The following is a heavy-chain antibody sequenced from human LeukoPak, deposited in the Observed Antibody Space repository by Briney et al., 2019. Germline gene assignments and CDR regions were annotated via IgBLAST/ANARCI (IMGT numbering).Heavy chain of an antibody. CDR2: ISSSGST. CDR3: ARGAAGGYHQFDF. CDR1: GGSINSHY. Sequence: SETLSLTCTVSGGSINSHYWSWIRQPAGMGLEWIGRISSSGSTNYNPSLKSRVAMSVDTSKNQFSLKLSSVTAADTAVYYCARGAAGGYHQFDFWGQGTLVTVSS. J-gene: IGHJ4*02. D-gene: IGHD1-26*01. V-gene: IGHV4-4*07.